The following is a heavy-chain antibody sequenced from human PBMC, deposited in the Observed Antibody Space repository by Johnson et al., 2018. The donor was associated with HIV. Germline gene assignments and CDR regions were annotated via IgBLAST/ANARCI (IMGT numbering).Heavy chain of an antibody. CDR3: GRVVVLIGAFDI. CDR2: ISYDGSNK. Sequence: QVQLVESGGGVVQPGRSLRLSCAASGFTFSSYAMHWVRQAPGKGLEWVAVISYDGSNKYYADSVKGRFTISRDNSKNTLYLQMNSLRAEDTAVYYCGRVVVLIGAFDIWGQGTMVTVSS. CDR1: GFTFSSYA. J-gene: IGHJ3*02. V-gene: IGHV3-30*04. D-gene: IGHD3-22*01.